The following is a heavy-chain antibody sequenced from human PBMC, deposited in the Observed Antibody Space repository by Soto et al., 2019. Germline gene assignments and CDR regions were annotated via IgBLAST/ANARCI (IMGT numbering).Heavy chain of an antibody. CDR3: AKDLPQQQLAPGFDY. CDR1: GFTFSSYA. D-gene: IGHD6-13*01. J-gene: IGHJ4*02. V-gene: IGHV3-23*01. Sequence: GGSLRLSCAASGFTFSSYAMSWVRQAPGKGLEWVSAISGSGGSTYYADSVKGRFTISRDNSKNTLYLQMNSLRAEDTAVYYWAKDLPQQQLAPGFDYWGQGTLVTVSS. CDR2: ISGSGGST.